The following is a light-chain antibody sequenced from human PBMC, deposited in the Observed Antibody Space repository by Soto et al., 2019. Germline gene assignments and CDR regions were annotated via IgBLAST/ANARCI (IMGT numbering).Light chain of an antibody. CDR2: LGS. CDR3: MQALQTPRT. CDR1: QSLLHSNGYNY. J-gene: IGKJ4*01. Sequence: DIVMPQSPLSLPVTPGEPASISCRSSQSLLHSNGYNYLDWYLQKPGQSPQLLIYLGSTRASGVPDRFSGSGSGTDFTLKISRVEAEDVGVYYCMQALQTPRTFGGGTKVEIK. V-gene: IGKV2-28*01.